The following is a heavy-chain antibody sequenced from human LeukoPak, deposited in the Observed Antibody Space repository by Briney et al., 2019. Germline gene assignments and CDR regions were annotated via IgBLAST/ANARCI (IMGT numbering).Heavy chain of an antibody. CDR2: IIPILATE. D-gene: IGHD6-13*01. J-gene: IGHJ4*02. V-gene: IGHV1-69*11. CDR3: ARDRRAAGGFFSPAY. Sequence: SVKVSCKASGGTFSSYAFSWVRQAPGQGLEWMGRIIPILATEFYAQKVQDRLTITADPSTSTAYMELSSLRSDDTAVYYCARDRRAAGGFFSPAYWGQGTQVTVSS. CDR1: GGTFSSYA.